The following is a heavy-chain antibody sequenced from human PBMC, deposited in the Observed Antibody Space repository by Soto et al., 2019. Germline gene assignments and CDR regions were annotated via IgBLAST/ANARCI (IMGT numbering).Heavy chain of an antibody. CDR2: IRPYSGNT. V-gene: IGHV1-18*01. J-gene: IGHJ6*02. CDR1: GYIFVNYG. CDR3: AMVSNSVPPTPPDV. D-gene: IGHD2-8*01. Sequence: QVQLVQSGDEVRKPGSSVKVSCKASGYIFVNYGIAWVRQAHGQGLEWRGGIRPYSGNTPYASQAPGRLTMTTAPSTSTAYMDLGRLTSADTAVYYCAMVSNSVPPTPPDVWGQGTTVTVSS.